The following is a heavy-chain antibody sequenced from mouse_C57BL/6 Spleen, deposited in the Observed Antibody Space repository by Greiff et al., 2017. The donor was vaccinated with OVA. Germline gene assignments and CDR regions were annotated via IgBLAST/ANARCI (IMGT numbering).Heavy chain of an antibody. CDR3: ARYLYNSKEEDY. CDR2: IYPGSGST. D-gene: IGHD2-5*01. CDR1: GYTFTSYC. Sequence: QVQLQQPGAELVKPGASVKMSCKASGYTFTSYCITWVKQRPGQGLEWIGDIYPGSGSTNYNEKFKSKATLTVDTSSSTAYMQLSSLTSEDSAVYYWARYLYNSKEEDYWGQGTTLTVSS. J-gene: IGHJ2*01. V-gene: IGHV1-55*01.